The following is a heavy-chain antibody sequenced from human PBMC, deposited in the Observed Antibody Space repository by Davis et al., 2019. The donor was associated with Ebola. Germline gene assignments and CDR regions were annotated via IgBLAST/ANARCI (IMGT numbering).Heavy chain of an antibody. Sequence: SETLSLTCNVSGDSISSYYWSWIRQPPGKGLEWIGYIYYSGSTKYNPSLKSRVTISVDTSKNQFSLKLSSVTAADTAVYYCARARYYFDYWGQGTLVTVSS. CDR1: GDSISSYY. CDR2: IYYSGST. V-gene: IGHV4-59*01. CDR3: ARARYYFDY. J-gene: IGHJ4*02.